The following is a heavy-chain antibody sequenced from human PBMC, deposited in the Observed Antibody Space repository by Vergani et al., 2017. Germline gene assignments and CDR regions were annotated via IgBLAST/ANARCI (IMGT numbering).Heavy chain of an antibody. Sequence: EVQLVESGGGLVQPGGSLRLSCAASGFIFSHYWMSWVRQAPGKGLEWVANINQDGSEKYYVDSVKGRFTISRDNAKNSLYLQMNSLRAEDTALYYCARINYYGSSGYSLTRLHNWFDPWGQGTLITFSS. V-gene: IGHV3-7*01. CDR1: GFIFSHYW. J-gene: IGHJ5*02. CDR3: ARINYYGSSGYSLTRLHNWFDP. D-gene: IGHD3-22*01. CDR2: INQDGSEK.